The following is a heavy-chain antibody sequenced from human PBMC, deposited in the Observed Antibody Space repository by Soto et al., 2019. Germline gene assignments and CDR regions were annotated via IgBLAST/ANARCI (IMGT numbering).Heavy chain of an antibody. D-gene: IGHD3-22*01. CDR1: GFTFSNAW. CDR2: IKSKTDGGTT. Sequence: GGSLRLSCAASGFTFSNAWMSWVRQAPGKGLEWVGRIKSKTDGGTTDYAAPVKGRFTISRDDSKNTLYLQMNSLKTEDTAVYYCTTVLRYYDSSGYYNWFDPWGQGTLVTVSS. CDR3: TTVLRYYDSSGYYNWFDP. V-gene: IGHV3-15*01. J-gene: IGHJ5*02.